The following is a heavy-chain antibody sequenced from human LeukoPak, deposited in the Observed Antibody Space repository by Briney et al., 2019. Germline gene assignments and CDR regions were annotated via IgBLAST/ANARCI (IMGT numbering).Heavy chain of an antibody. CDR2: IYYSGST. CDR1: GGSISISSYY. Sequence: SETLSLTCTVSGGSISISSYYWGWIRQPPGKGLEWTGSIYYSGSTYYKLSLRSRVTISVDTSKNQFSLKLSSVTAADTAVYYCARLRDGYNYDYWGQGTLVTVSS. D-gene: IGHD5-24*01. V-gene: IGHV4-39*01. CDR3: ARLRDGYNYDY. J-gene: IGHJ4*02.